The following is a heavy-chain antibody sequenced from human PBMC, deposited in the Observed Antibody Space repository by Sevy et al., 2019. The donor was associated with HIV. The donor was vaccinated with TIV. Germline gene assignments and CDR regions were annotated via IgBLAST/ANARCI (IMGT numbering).Heavy chain of an antibody. V-gene: IGHV3-7*01. CDR2: MNQDGTER. CDR1: GFSFSTYW. J-gene: IGHJ5*02. Sequence: GGSLRLSCAASGFSFSTYWMTWVRQAPGKGLEWVATMNQDGTERDYVDSVKGRFTISRDNTKTSLNLQMNSLRAEDTAVYYCTRNGGAFDNGFDPWGQGTLVTVSS. D-gene: IGHD2-8*01. CDR3: TRNGGAFDNGFDP.